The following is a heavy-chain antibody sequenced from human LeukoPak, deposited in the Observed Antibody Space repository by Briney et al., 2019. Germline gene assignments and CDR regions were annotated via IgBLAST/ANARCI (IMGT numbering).Heavy chain of an antibody. V-gene: IGHV3-33*01. CDR1: GLTFSSYG. CDR2: IWYDGSNK. Sequence: PGGSLRLSCAASGLTFSSYGMHWVRQAPGKGLEWVAVIWYDGSNKYYADSVKGRFTISRDNSKNTLYLQMNSLRAEDTAVYYCARDRGIAALYYYYYGMDVWGQGTTVTVSS. CDR3: ARDRGIAALYYYYYGMDV. J-gene: IGHJ6*02. D-gene: IGHD6-13*01.